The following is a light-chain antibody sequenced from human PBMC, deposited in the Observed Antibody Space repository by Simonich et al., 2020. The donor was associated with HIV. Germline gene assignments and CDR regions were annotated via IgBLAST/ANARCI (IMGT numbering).Light chain of an antibody. J-gene: IGLJ2*01. CDR2: EVS. CDR3: SSYAGSNNLV. V-gene: IGLV2-8*01. Sequence: QSALTQPPSASGSPGQSVTISCPGTSSDVGGYNYVSWYQQHPGKAPKLMIYEVSKRPSGVPDLFSGSKSGNTASLTFSGLQAEDEADYYCSSYAGSNNLVFGGGTKLTVL. CDR1: SSDVGGYNY.